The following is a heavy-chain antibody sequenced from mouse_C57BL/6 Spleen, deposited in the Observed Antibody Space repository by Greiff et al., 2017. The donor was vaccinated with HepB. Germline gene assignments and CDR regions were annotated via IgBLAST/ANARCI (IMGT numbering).Heavy chain of an antibody. Sequence: VQLQQSGAELVKAGASVKMSCKASGYTFTSYWMHWVKQRLGQGLEWFAETNPTNGRTYYNEKFKSTATLTVDKSSSTAYMLLSGPTFEDSAVYYCARIKKLVATYLDDWSQGTTLTVSS. J-gene: IGHJ2*01. CDR3: ARIKKLVATYLDD. V-gene: IGHV1S81*02. D-gene: IGHD1-1*01. CDR2: TNPTNGRT. CDR1: GYTFTSYW.